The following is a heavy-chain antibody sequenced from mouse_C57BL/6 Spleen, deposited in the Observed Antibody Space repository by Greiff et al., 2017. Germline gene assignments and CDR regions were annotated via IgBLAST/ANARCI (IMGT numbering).Heavy chain of an antibody. J-gene: IGHJ4*01. D-gene: IGHD2-1*01. CDR3: AMGLSDYGNYYYAMDY. CDR1: GYTFTSYW. V-gene: IGHV1-74*01. Sequence: QVQLQQPGAELVKPGASVKVSCKASGYTFTSYWMHWVKQRPGQGLEWIGRIHPSDSDTNYNQKFKGKATLTVDKASSTAYMQLSSLTSEYSAVYYCAMGLSDYGNYYYAMDYWGQGTSVTVSS. CDR2: IHPSDSDT.